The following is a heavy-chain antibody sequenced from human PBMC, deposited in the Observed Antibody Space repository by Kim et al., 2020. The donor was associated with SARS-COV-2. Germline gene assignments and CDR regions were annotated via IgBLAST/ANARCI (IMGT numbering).Heavy chain of an antibody. D-gene: IGHD2-2*01. CDR2: ISYDGSNK. J-gene: IGHJ6*02. CDR1: GFTFSNYG. V-gene: IGHV3-30*03. CDR3: ASSARYCSSPGCYGDYYYNGMDV. Sequence: GGSLRLSCAASGFTFSNYGMHWVRQAPGKGLEWVAVISYDGSNKYYADSVKGRFTISRDNSKNTLYLQMNSLRAEDTAMYYCASSARYCSSPGCYGDYYYNGMDVWGQGTTVTVSS.